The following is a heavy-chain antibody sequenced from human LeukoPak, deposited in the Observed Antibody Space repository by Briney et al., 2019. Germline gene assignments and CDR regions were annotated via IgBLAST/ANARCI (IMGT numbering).Heavy chain of an antibody. CDR2: IYYSGST. CDR1: GGSISSYY. D-gene: IGHD6-13*01. CDR3: ARVKASSSWYSVDY. V-gene: IGHV4-59*01. Sequence: SETLSLTCTVSGGSISSYYWSWIRQPPGKGLEWIGYIYYSGSTSYDPSLKSRVTISVDTPKNQFSLKLSSVTAADTAVYYCARVKASSSWYSVDYWGQGTLVTVSS. J-gene: IGHJ4*02.